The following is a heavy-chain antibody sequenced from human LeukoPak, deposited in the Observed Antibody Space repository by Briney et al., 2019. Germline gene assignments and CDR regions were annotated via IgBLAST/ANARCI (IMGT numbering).Heavy chain of an antibody. CDR3: AKDMYYYGSGSYYHIPFGS. D-gene: IGHD3-10*01. CDR1: GFTFDDYG. V-gene: IGHV3-20*04. Sequence: PGGSLRLSCAASGFTFDDYGMSWVRQAPGKGLEWVSGINWNGGSTGYADSVKGRFTISRDNAKNSLYLQMNSLRAEDTALYYCAKDMYYYGSGSYYHIPFGSWGQGTLVTVSS. CDR2: INWNGGST. J-gene: IGHJ5*02.